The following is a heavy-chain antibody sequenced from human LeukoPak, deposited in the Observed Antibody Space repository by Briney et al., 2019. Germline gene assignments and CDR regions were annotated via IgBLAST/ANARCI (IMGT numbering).Heavy chain of an antibody. CDR3: ARDSRSRFLDF. Sequence: GGSLRLSSAASGFTFSKYEMNWVREAPGKGLEGVSYISRSGTTIYYADSVKGRFTISRDNTKHSLFLHLNSLRAEDTAVYYCARDSRSRFLDFWGQGTLVTVSS. CDR1: GFTFSKYE. J-gene: IGHJ4*02. CDR2: ISRSGTTI. V-gene: IGHV3-48*03. D-gene: IGHD3-3*01.